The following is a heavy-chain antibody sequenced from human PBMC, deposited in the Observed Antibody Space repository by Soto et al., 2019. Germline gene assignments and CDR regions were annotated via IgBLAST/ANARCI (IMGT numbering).Heavy chain of an antibody. CDR1: GFTFSDYY. Sequence: GGSLRLSCAASGFTFSDYYMSWIRQAPGKGLEWVSYISSSGSTIYYADSVKGRFTISRDNAKNSLYLQMNSLRAEDTAVYYCARDIIAVAAPGAFDIWGQGTMVTVSS. D-gene: IGHD6-19*01. V-gene: IGHV3-11*01. J-gene: IGHJ3*02. CDR3: ARDIIAVAAPGAFDI. CDR2: ISSSGSTI.